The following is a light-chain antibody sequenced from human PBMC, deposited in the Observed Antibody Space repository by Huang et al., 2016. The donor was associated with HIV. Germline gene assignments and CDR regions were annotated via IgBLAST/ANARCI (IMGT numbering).Light chain of an antibody. CDR3: QQSFRTPLT. J-gene: IGKJ4*01. V-gene: IGKV1-39*01. Sequence: DIQMTQSPSSLSASVGDRVTFKCRASQSISLNLNWYQQKPGKAPRLLIYAASILQSGFPSNFSGIGSGTDFTLTISDLQPEDSATYYCQQSFRTPLTFGGGTKVEIK. CDR1: QSISLN. CDR2: AAS.